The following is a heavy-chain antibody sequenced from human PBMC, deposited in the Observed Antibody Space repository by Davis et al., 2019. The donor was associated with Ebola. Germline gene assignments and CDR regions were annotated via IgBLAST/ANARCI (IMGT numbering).Heavy chain of an antibody. Sequence: PSETLSLTCAVYGGSFSGYYWSWIRQPPGKGLEWIGEINHSGSTNYNPSLKSRVTISVDTSKNQFSLKLSSVTAADTAVYYCARGQGYCSGGSCYWYFDLWGRGTLVTVSS. D-gene: IGHD2-15*01. CDR2: INHSGST. CDR3: ARGQGYCSGGSCYWYFDL. V-gene: IGHV4-34*01. J-gene: IGHJ2*01. CDR1: GGSFSGYY.